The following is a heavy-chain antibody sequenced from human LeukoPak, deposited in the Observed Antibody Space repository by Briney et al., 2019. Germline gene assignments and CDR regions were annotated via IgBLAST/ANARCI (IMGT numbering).Heavy chain of an antibody. Sequence: ASVNVSRKASGYTFTIYYMHWVRQAPGQGLEWMGIINPSGGSTSYAQKFQGRVTMTRDTSTSTVYMELSSLRSEDTAVYYCASFYDSTFDPWGQGTLVTVSS. CDR3: ASFYDSTFDP. CDR1: GYTFTIYY. D-gene: IGHD3-22*01. J-gene: IGHJ5*02. V-gene: IGHV1-46*01. CDR2: INPSGGST.